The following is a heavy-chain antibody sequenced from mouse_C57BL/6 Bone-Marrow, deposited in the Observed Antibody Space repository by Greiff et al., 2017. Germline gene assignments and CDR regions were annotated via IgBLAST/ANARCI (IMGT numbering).Heavy chain of an antibody. D-gene: IGHD3-1*01. J-gene: IGHJ2*01. V-gene: IGHV1-81*01. CDR3: AIGGATKTPDY. CDR1: GYTFTSYG. CDR2: IYPRSGNT. Sequence: QVQLKQSGAELARPGASVKLSCKASGYTFTSYGISWVKQRTGQGLEWIGEIYPRSGNTSYNEKFKGKATLTADKSSSTAYMELRSLPSESSAVYCWAIGGATKTPDYWGQGTTLTVSA.